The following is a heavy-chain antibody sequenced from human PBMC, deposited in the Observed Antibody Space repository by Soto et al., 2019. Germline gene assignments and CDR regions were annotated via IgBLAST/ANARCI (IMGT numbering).Heavy chain of an antibody. J-gene: IGHJ6*02. D-gene: IGHD6-13*01. CDR3: ARDLGSSWDPNYYYYGMDV. CDR2: ISYDGSNK. V-gene: IGHV3-30-3*01. CDR1: GFTFSSYA. Sequence: QVQLVESGGGVVQPGRSLRLSCAASGFTFSSYAMHWVRQAPGKGLEWVAVISYDGSNKYYADSVKGRFTISRDNSKNTLYLQMNSLRAEDTAVYYCARDLGSSWDPNYYYYGMDVWGQGTTVTVSS.